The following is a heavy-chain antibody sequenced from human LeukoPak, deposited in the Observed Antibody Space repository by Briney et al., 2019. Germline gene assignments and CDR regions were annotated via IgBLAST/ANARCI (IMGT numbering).Heavy chain of an antibody. CDR3: ARGRLDYGDPRYFDY. Sequence: PGGSLRLSCAASGFTFSSYWMSWVRQAPGKGLEWVANMKQDGSEKYYVDSVKGRFTISRDNAKNSLYLQMNSLRAEDTAVYYCARGRLDYGDPRYFDYWGQGTLVTVSS. J-gene: IGHJ4*02. CDR2: MKQDGSEK. D-gene: IGHD4-17*01. CDR1: GFTFSSYW. V-gene: IGHV3-7*01.